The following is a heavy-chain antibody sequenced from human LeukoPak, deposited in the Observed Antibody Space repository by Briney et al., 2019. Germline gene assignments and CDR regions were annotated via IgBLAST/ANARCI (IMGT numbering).Heavy chain of an antibody. J-gene: IGHJ4*02. CDR3: AKDLGVPAGYFDS. D-gene: IGHD2-2*01. Sequence: GGSLRLSCAAPGFTFRTYGMHRVRQAPGKGLEWVAFIRHDGTNKYYADSVKGRFTISRDNSKNTMYLQMNSLRGEDTTVYYCAKDLGVPAGYFDSWGQGTLVTVSS. CDR1: GFTFRTYG. CDR2: IRHDGTNK. V-gene: IGHV3-30*02.